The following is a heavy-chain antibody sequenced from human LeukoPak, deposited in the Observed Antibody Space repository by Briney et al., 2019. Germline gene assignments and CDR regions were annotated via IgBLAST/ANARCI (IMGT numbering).Heavy chain of an antibody. V-gene: IGHV7-4-1*02. CDR3: AREVTYPPNNWFDP. Sequence: ASVKVSCKASGYTFTSYAMNWVRQAPGQGLEWMGWINTNTGNPTYAQGFTGRFVFSLDTSVSTAYLQISSLKAEDTAVYYCAREVTYPPNNWFDPWGQGTLVTVSS. CDR2: INTNTGNP. D-gene: IGHD2-2*02. J-gene: IGHJ5*02. CDR1: GYTFTSYA.